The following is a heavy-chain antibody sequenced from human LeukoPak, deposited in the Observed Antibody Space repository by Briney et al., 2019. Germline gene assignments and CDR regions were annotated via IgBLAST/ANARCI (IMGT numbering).Heavy chain of an antibody. CDR3: TRHIAPAGPDN. J-gene: IGHJ4*02. CDR1: GDSFTIHW. D-gene: IGHD6-13*01. Sequence: GESLKISCRGLGDSFTIHWIGWVRQMPGKGLEWMAIIYAGDSGTRISPSFQGQVTISADKSISTAYLQWSSLKALDTAIYYCTRHIAPAGPDNWGQGTLVTVSS. V-gene: IGHV5-51*01. CDR2: IYAGDSGT.